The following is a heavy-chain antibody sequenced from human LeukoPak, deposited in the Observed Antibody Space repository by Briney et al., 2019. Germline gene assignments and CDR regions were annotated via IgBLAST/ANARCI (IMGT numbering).Heavy chain of an antibody. Sequence: ASGYTFTSYGMHWVRQAPGKGLEWVAVIWYDGSNKYYADSVKGRFTISRDNSKNTLYLQMNSLRAEDTAVYYCARDLGGSGSYWGQGTLVTVSS. CDR3: ARDLGGSGSY. CDR1: GYTFTSYG. V-gene: IGHV3-33*01. CDR2: IWYDGSNK. J-gene: IGHJ4*02. D-gene: IGHD3-10*01.